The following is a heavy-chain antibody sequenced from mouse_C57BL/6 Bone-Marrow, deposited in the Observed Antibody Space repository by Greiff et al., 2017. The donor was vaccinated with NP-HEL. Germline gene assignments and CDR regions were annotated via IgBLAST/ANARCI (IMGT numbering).Heavy chain of an antibody. CDR2: INPENGDT. CDR3: TTYYPVYYYRGAMDY. V-gene: IGHV14-4*01. Sequence: VQLKQSGAELVRPGASVKLSCTASGFNIKDDYMHWVKQRPEQGLEWIGWINPENGDTEYDSKFKDKATITADTSSNTAYLPHISLTSEDTAVYYCTTYYPVYYYRGAMDYWGQGTSVTVSS. J-gene: IGHJ4*01. D-gene: IGHD1-1*01. CDR1: GFNIKDDY.